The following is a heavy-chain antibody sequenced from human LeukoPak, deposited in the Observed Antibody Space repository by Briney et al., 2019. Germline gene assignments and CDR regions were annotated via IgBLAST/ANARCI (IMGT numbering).Heavy chain of an antibody. CDR2: IGGTGVST. J-gene: IGHJ4*02. CDR3: AKETGRWELE. CDR1: GFTFSSYS. D-gene: IGHD1-26*01. Sequence: GGSLRLSCAASGFTFSSYSMTWVRQAPGKGLEWVSSIGGTGVSTYYADSVKGRFTISRDNSKNTLYLQMNSLRAEDTAVYYCAKETGRWELEWGQGTLVTVSS. V-gene: IGHV3-23*01.